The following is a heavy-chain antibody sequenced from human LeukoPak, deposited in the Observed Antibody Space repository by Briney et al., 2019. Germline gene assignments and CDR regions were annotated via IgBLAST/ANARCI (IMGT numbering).Heavy chain of an antibody. CDR1: GGSFSGYY. Sequence: SETLSLTCVVYGGSFSGYYWSWIRQPPGKGLEWIGEINHSGSTNYNPSLKSRVTISVDTSKNQFSLKLSSVTAADTAVYYCARSPYCSGGSCYRLGYWGQGTLVTVSS. CDR3: ARSPYCSGGSCYRLGY. CDR2: INHSGST. V-gene: IGHV4-34*01. J-gene: IGHJ4*02. D-gene: IGHD2-15*01.